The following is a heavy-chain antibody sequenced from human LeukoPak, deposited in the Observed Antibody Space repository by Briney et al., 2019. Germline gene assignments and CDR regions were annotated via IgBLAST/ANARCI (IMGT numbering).Heavy chain of an antibody. CDR3: ARDHYYDSSGYYYVTPSVFDY. Sequence: SVKVSCKASGGTFSSYAISWVRQAPGQGLEWMGRIIPIFGTASYAQKFQGRVTITTDESTSTAYMGLSSLRSEDTAVYYCARDHYYDSSGYYYVTPSVFDYWGQGTLVTVSS. CDR1: GGTFSSYA. CDR2: IIPIFGTA. V-gene: IGHV1-69*05. J-gene: IGHJ4*02. D-gene: IGHD3-22*01.